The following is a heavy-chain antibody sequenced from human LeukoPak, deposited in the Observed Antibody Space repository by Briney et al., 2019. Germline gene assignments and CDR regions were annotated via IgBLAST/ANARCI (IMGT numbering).Heavy chain of an antibody. Sequence: GGSLRLSCAASGFTFSSYSMNWVRQAPGKGLEWVSSISSTSTYIYYADSVKGRFTISRDNAKNSLYLQMNSLRAEDTAVYFCARWAILEWLFENGYYYYMDVWGKGTTVTVSS. CDR2: ISSTSTYI. J-gene: IGHJ6*03. CDR1: GFTFSSYS. D-gene: IGHD3-3*01. CDR3: ARWAILEWLFENGYYYYMDV. V-gene: IGHV3-21*01.